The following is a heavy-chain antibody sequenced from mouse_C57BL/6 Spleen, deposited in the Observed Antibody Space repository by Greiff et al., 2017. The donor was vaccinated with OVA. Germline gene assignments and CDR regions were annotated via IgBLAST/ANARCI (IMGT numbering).Heavy chain of an antibody. Sequence: QVQLQQSGAELVKPGASVKISCKASGYAFSSYWMNWVKQRPGKGLEWIGQIYPGDGDTNYNGKVKGKATLTADKSSSTAYMQLSSLTSEDSAVYFCARGGGPYAMDYWGQGTSVTVSS. CDR3: ARGGGPYAMDY. V-gene: IGHV1-80*01. J-gene: IGHJ4*01. CDR2: IYPGDGDT. CDR1: GYAFSSYW.